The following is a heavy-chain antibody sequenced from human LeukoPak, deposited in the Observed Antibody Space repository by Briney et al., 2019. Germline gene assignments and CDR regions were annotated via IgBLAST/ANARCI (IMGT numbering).Heavy chain of an antibody. CDR3: ARVSSGSYFGYYYYYMDV. CDR2: INSDGRST. D-gene: IGHD1-26*01. Sequence: GGSLRLSCAASGFTFSNYWMHWVRHAPGKGLVWVSRINSDGRSTRHADSVKGRFTISRDNAKNTLYLQMNSLRAEETAVYYCARVSSGSYFGYYYYYMDVWGKGTTVTVSS. V-gene: IGHV3-74*01. CDR1: GFTFSNYW. J-gene: IGHJ6*03.